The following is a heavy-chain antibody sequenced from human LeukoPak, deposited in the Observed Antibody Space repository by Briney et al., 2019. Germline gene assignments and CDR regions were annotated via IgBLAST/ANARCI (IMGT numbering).Heavy chain of an antibody. CDR1: AVTFSSYW. J-gene: IGHJ4*02. V-gene: IGHV3-74*01. CDR2: INPDGSST. CDR3: ATPGIRDQYDFDS. D-gene: IGHD6-13*01. Sequence: GGSLRLSCAASAVTFSSYWMHWVRQAPGKGLVWVSRINPDGSSTNYADSVKGRFTISRDNVKNTLYLLMNSLRAEDTAVYYCATPGIRDQYDFDSWGQGTLVTVSS.